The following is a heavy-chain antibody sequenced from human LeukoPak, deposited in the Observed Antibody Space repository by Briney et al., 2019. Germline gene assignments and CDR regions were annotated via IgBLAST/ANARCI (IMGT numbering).Heavy chain of an antibody. J-gene: IGHJ4*02. CDR1: GFTFSSYA. V-gene: IGHV3-30*01. CDR2: ISYDGSNK. Sequence: GGSLRLPCAASGFTFSSYAMHWVRQAPGKGLEWVAVISYDGSNKYYADSVKGRFTISRDNSKNTLYLQMNSLRAEDTAVYYCARGPDYDFWSGYHFDYWGQGTLVTVSS. D-gene: IGHD3-3*01. CDR3: ARGPDYDFWSGYHFDY.